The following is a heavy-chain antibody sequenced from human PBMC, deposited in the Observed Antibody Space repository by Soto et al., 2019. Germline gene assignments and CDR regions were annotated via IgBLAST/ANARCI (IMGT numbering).Heavy chain of an antibody. J-gene: IGHJ6*02. Sequence: GGSLRLSCAASGFTFSSYGMHWVRQAPGKGLEWVAVIWYDGSNKYYADSVKGRFTISRDNSKNTLYLQMNSLRAEDTAVYYCARDDNVLRFLEWLQDYYYYGMDVWGQGTTVTVSS. D-gene: IGHD3-3*01. CDR2: IWYDGSNK. CDR1: GFTFSSYG. V-gene: IGHV3-33*01. CDR3: ARDDNVLRFLEWLQDYYYYGMDV.